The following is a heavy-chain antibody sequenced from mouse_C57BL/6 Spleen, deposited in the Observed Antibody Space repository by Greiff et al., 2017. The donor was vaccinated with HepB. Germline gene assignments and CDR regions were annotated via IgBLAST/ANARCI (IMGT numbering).Heavy chain of an antibody. J-gene: IGHJ1*03. V-gene: IGHV1-7*01. CDR2: INPSSGYT. Sequence: VQLQQSGAELAKPGASVKLSCKASGYTFTSYWMHWVKQRPGQGLEWIGYINPSSGYTKYNQKFKDKATLTADKSSSTAYMQLSSLTYEDSVVYYCARSGSSYDWYFDVWGTGTTVTVSS. CDR1: GYTFTSYW. CDR3: ARSGSSYDWYFDV. D-gene: IGHD1-1*01.